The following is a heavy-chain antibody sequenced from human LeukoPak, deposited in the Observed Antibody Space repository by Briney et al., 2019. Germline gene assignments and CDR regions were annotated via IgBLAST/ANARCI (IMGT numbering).Heavy chain of an antibody. D-gene: IGHD3-9*01. CDR2: ISGSGGST. V-gene: IGHV3-23*01. J-gene: IGHJ4*02. Sequence: PGGSLRLSCAASGFTFSSYAMSWVRQAPGKGLEWVSAISGSGGSTYYADSVKGRFTISRDNSKNSLYLQMNSLRAEDTAVYYCARYHDILTGLDYWGQGTLVTVSS. CDR3: ARYHDILTGLDY. CDR1: GFTFSSYA.